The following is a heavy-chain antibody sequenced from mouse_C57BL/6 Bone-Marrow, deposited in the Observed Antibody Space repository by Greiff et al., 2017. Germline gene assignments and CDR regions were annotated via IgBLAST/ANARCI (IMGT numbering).Heavy chain of an antibody. CDR1: GFNIKDDY. V-gene: IGHV14-4*01. Sequence: EVQLQQSGAELVRPGASVKLSCTASGFNIKDDYMHWVKQRPEQGLEWIGWIDPENGDTEYASKFQGKATITADKSSNTAYLQLSSLTSEDTTVYYCTTLHPAWFAYWGQGTLVTVSA. CDR3: TTLHPAWFAY. J-gene: IGHJ3*01. CDR2: IDPENGDT.